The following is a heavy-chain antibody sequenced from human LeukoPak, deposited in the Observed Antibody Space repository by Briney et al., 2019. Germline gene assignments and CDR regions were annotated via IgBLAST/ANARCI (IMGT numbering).Heavy chain of an antibody. J-gene: IGHJ4*02. V-gene: IGHV3-74*01. CDR3: VSFYETY. CDR1: GNYL. D-gene: IGHD2/OR15-2a*01. CDR2: INSDGSWT. Sequence: GGSLRLSCAASGNYLMHWVRQAPGKGLVWVSHINSDGSWTGYADSVKGRFTISKDNAKNTVYLQMNSLRAEDTAVYYCVSFYETYWGRGTLVTVSS.